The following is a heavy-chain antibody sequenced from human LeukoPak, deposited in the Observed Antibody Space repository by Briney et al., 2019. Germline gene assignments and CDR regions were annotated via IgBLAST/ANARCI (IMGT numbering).Heavy chain of an antibody. CDR2: ISYDGSNK. J-gene: IGHJ3*02. CDR1: GFXFSSYA. CDR3: ARVLLWFGELLGAFDI. V-gene: IGHV3-30-3*01. D-gene: IGHD3-10*01. Sequence: GRSLRLSCAASGFXFSSYAIHWVRQAPGKGLEWVAVISYDGSNKYYADSVKGRFTISRDNSKNTLYLQMNSLRAEDTAVYYCARVLLWFGELLGAFDIWGQGTMVTVSS.